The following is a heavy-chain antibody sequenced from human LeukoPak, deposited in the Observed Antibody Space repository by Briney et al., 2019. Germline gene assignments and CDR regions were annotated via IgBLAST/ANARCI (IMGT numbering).Heavy chain of an antibody. CDR3: ARGWASSRRKAFDI. Sequence: GGSLRLSCAASGFIFNSHWMNWLRQAPGKGLEWVANVDQDGSEKYYVGSVKGRFTISRDNTKNSLYLQMNSLRVEDTAVYYCARGWASSRRKAFDIWGQGTMVTVSS. D-gene: IGHD3-16*01. CDR1: GFIFNSHW. CDR2: VDQDGSEK. V-gene: IGHV3-7*03. J-gene: IGHJ3*02.